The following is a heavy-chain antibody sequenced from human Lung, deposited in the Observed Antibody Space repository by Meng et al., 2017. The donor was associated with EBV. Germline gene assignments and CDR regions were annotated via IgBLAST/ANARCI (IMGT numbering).Heavy chain of an antibody. D-gene: IGHD2-21*01. Sequence: QLQLQASGPGLVKPSATLSPTCAVSGGSIRSSFNYWGWIRHPPEKGLEWIGSIPHSVTTYYNPSLRSRVNISVDTSKNHFSLNLSSVTAADTAVYFCARRLAYCLGDCYPLGSPFGYWGQETLVTVSS. CDR3: ARRLAYCLGDCYPLGSPFGY. J-gene: IGHJ4*02. V-gene: IGHV4-39*02. CDR2: IPHSVTT. CDR1: GGSIRSSFNY.